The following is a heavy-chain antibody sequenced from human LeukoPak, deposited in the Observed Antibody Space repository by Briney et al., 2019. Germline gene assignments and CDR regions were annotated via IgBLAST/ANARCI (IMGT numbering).Heavy chain of an antibody. Sequence: GGSLRLSCAASGFTFSSYSMNWVRQAPGKGLEWVSSISSSSSCIYYADSVKGRFTISRDNAKNSLYLQMNSLRAEDTAVYYCARMVTNGAFDYWGQGTLVTVSS. V-gene: IGHV3-21*01. CDR1: GFTFSSYS. CDR3: ARMVTNGAFDY. J-gene: IGHJ4*02. D-gene: IGHD2-21*02. CDR2: ISSSSSCI.